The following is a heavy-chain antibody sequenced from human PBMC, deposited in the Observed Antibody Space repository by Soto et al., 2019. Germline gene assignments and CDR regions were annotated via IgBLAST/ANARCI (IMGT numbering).Heavy chain of an antibody. V-gene: IGHV2-70*01. J-gene: IGHJ3*02. Sequence: SGPTLVNPTQTLTLTCTFSGFSLNTGGMCVSWIRQPPGKALEWLALIDWDDDKYYSTSLMTRLTISKDTSKNQVVLTMTNVDPVDTATYYCARLYYNDSGDYKVGFHAFDIWG. D-gene: IGHD3-22*01. CDR1: GFSLNTGGMC. CDR3: ARLYYNDSGDYKVGFHAFDI. CDR2: IDWDDDK.